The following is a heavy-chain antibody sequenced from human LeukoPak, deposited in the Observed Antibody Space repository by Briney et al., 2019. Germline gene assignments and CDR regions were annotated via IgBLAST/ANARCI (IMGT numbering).Heavy chain of an antibody. CDR1: GFTFSNAL. CDR2: IKSKTDGGTI. Sequence: GGSLRLSCAASGFTFSNALMTWVRQAPGKGLEWVGRIKSKTDGGTIDYAAPVKGRFTISRDNSKNTLYLQMNSLRAEDTAVYYCATSDPYSGYEPESGSYYSWGQGTLVTVSS. CDR3: ATSDPYSGYEPESGSYYS. J-gene: IGHJ4*02. V-gene: IGHV3-15*01. D-gene: IGHD5-12*01.